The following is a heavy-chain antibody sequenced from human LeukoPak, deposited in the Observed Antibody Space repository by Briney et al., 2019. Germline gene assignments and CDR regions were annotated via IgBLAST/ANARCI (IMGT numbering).Heavy chain of an antibody. Sequence: ASVKASCKASGYTFTGYYMHWVRQAPGQGLEWMGRINPNSGGTNYAQKFQGRVTMTRDTSISTAYMELSSLRSEDTAVYYCARGPAYYDILTGYDYWGQGTLVTVSS. V-gene: IGHV1-2*06. D-gene: IGHD3-9*01. J-gene: IGHJ4*02. CDR2: INPNSGGT. CDR3: ARGPAYYDILTGYDY. CDR1: GYTFTGYY.